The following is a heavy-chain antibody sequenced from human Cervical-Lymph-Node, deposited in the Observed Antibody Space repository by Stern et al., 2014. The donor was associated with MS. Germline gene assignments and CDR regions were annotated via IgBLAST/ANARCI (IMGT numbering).Heavy chain of an antibody. Sequence: VQLVQSGAEVKKPGASVKVSCKASGYTFTGYYMHWVRQAPGQGLEWMGWINPNSGGTNYAQKFQGRVTMTRDTSISTAYMELNTLISDDTALYYCARDRKMTTVTTQNYYYGMDVWGQGTTVTVSS. D-gene: IGHD4-17*01. CDR2: INPNSGGT. V-gene: IGHV1-2*02. CDR1: GYTFTGYY. CDR3: ARDRKMTTVTTQNYYYGMDV. J-gene: IGHJ6*02.